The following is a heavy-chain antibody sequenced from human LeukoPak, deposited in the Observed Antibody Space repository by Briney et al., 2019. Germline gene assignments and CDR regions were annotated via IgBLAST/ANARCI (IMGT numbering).Heavy chain of an antibody. J-gene: IGHJ1*01. CDR2: IKSKTDGGTT. CDR1: GFTFSNAW. Sequence: GGSLRLSCAASGFTFSNAWMSWVRQAPGKGLEWVGRIKSKTDGGTTDYAAPVKGRFAISRDDSKNTLYLQMNSLKTEDTAVYYCTTVREDYDSSGYEEYFQHWGQGTLVTVSS. CDR3: TTVREDYDSSGYEEYFQH. V-gene: IGHV3-15*01. D-gene: IGHD3-22*01.